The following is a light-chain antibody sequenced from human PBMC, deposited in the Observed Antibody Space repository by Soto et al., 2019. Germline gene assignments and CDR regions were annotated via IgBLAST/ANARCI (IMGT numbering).Light chain of an antibody. CDR1: SSDVDGYNY. V-gene: IGLV2-8*01. CDR2: EVS. J-gene: IGLJ3*02. CDR3: SSHAGNNMGV. Sequence: QSALTQPASVSGSPGQSITISCTGTSSDVDGYNYVSWYQQHPGKAPNLLIYEVSQRPSGVPDRFSGSKSGNTATLTVSGLQAEDEAEYFCSSHAGNNMGVFGGGTKLTVL.